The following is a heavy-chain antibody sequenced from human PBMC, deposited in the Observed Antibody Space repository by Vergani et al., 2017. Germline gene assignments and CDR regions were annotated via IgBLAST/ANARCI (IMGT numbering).Heavy chain of an antibody. V-gene: IGHV1-18*01. CDR2: ISAYNGKT. CDR3: ARGYYDLWSGYFSRLADYYXMDV. Sequence: QVQLVQSGAEVKKPGASVKVSCKASGYTFTSYGISWVRQAPGQGLEWMGWISAYNGKTNYAQKLQGRVTMTTDTSTSTAYMELRSLRSDDTAVYYCARGYYDLWSGYFSRLADYYXMDVWGKGTTVTVSS. CDR1: GYTFTSYG. J-gene: IGHJ6*03. D-gene: IGHD3-3*01.